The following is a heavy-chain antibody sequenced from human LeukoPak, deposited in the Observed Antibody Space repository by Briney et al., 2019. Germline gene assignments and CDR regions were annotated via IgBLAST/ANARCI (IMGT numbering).Heavy chain of an antibody. CDR1: GFTVSSNY. J-gene: IGHJ4*02. Sequence: GGSLRLSCAASGFTVSSNYMSWVRQAPGKGLEWVAVISYDGSNKYYADSVKGRFTISRDNSKNTLYLQMNSLRAEDTAVYYCAKDGEYDILTGYYRGYFDYWGQGTLVTVSS. CDR2: ISYDGSNK. D-gene: IGHD3-9*01. CDR3: AKDGEYDILTGYYRGYFDY. V-gene: IGHV3-30*18.